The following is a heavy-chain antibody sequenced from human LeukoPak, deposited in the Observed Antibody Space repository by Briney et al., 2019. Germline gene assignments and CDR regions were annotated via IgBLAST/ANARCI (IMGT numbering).Heavy chain of an antibody. V-gene: IGHV4-39*01. CDR2: IYYHGST. Sequence: PSETLSLTCTASGGSISSSSYYWGWIRQPPGKGLEWIGGIYYHGSTYYTPSLKSRVTISVDTSKNKFSLKLSSVTAADTAVYYCATSRAFQGWNWVDYWGQGTLVTVSS. CDR1: GGSISSSSYY. CDR3: ATSRAFQGWNWVDY. J-gene: IGHJ4*02. D-gene: IGHD1-7*01.